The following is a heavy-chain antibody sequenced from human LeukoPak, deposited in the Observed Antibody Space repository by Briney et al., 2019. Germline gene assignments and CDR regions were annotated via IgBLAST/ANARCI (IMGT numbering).Heavy chain of an antibody. V-gene: IGHV1-69*05. CDR3: ARGSTVTTFVVDI. Sequence: ASVKVSCKASGGTFSSYAISWVRQAPGQGLEWMGGIIPIFGTANYAQKFQGRVTITTDESTSTAYIELSSLRSEDTAVYYCARGSTVTTFVVDIWGQGTMVTVSS. CDR2: IIPIFGTA. CDR1: GGTFSSYA. J-gene: IGHJ3*02. D-gene: IGHD4-17*01.